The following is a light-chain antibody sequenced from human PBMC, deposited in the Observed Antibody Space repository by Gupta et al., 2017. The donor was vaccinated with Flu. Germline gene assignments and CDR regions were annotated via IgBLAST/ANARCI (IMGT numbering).Light chain of an antibody. Sequence: SVTISCTGTSSDVGKYDYVSWYQQHPGKAPKLMSYGVTERPSGVPDRFSGSKSGNTASLAISGLQAEDEADYYCCSYAGTFTFVFGGGTKLTVL. CDR1: SSDVGKYDY. CDR2: GVT. CDR3: CSYAGTFTFV. J-gene: IGLJ2*01. V-gene: IGLV2-11*02.